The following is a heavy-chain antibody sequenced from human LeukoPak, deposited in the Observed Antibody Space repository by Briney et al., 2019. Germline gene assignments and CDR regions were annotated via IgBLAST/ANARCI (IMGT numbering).Heavy chain of an antibody. CDR2: IYYSGST. CDR1: GGSISSSSYY. D-gene: IGHD1-26*01. CDR3: ARGVTYYVDDY. V-gene: IGHV4-39*01. Sequence: SETLSLTCTVSGGSISSSSYYWRWIRQPPGKGLEWIGSIYYSGSTYYNPSLKSRVTISVDTSKNQFSLKLSSVTAADTAVYYCARGVTYYVDDYWGQGTLVTVSS. J-gene: IGHJ4*02.